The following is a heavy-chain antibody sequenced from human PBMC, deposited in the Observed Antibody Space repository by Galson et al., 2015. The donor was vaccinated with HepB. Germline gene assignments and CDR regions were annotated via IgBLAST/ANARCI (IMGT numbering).Heavy chain of an antibody. D-gene: IGHD3-16*02. CDR3: AKELIWDYVWGSYRSFDY. V-gene: IGHV3-30*18. Sequence: SLRLSCAASGFTFSSYGMHWVRQAPGKGLEWAAVISYDGSNKYYADSVKGRFTISRDNSKNTLYLQMNSLRAEDTAVYYCAKELIWDYVWGSYRSFDYWGQGTLVTVSS. J-gene: IGHJ4*02. CDR2: ISYDGSNK. CDR1: GFTFSSYG.